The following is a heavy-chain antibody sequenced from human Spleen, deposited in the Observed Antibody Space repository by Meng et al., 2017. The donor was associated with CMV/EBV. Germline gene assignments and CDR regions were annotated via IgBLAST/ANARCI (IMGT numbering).Heavy chain of an antibody. V-gene: IGHV3-21*01. CDR1: GFSVSVYN. CDR2: ISTSGTYI. D-gene: IGHD6-6*01. Sequence: GESLKISCAASGFSVSVYNFNWVRQTPGKGLEWVSSISTSGTYIFYADSVRGRFTISRDNAKNSLFLQMNSLRAEDTAVYYCAREGPGRGAARLRDGVYWGQGTLVTVSS. J-gene: IGHJ4*02. CDR3: AREGPGRGAARLRDGVY.